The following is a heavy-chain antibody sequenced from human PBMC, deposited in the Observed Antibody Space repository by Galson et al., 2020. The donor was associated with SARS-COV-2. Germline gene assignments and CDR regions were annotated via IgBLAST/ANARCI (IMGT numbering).Heavy chain of an antibody. D-gene: IGHD3-10*01. Sequence: SETLSLTCAVSGTSISSGSYSWNWIRQPPGKGLEWIGYITHSGGTFDNPSLKSRVTISVDTSKNQLSLKLRSVTAADAAFYYCAIHRLYFYGSGAEIWFDNWGQGTLVTVSS. J-gene: IGHJ5*02. V-gene: IGHV4-30-2*03. CDR2: ITHSGGT. CDR1: GTSISSGSYS. CDR3: AIHRLYFYGSGAEIWFDN.